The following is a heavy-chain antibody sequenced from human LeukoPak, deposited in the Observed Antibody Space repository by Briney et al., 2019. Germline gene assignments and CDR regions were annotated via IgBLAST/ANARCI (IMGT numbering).Heavy chain of an antibody. V-gene: IGHV4-34*01. Sequence: SETLSLTCAVYGGSFSGYYWSWIRQPPGKGLEWIGEINHSGSTNYNPSHKSRVTISVDTSKNQFSLKLSSVAAADTAVYYCARGEPARGDAFDIWGQGTMVTVSS. CDR3: ARGEPARGDAFDI. CDR2: INHSGST. CDR1: GGSFSGYY. J-gene: IGHJ3*02. D-gene: IGHD2-2*01.